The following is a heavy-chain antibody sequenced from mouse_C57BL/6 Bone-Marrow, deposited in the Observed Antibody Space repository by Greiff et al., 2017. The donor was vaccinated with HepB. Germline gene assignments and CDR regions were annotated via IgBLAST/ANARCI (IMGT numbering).Heavy chain of an antibody. V-gene: IGHV5-9*01. CDR1: GFTFSSYT. J-gene: IGHJ3*01. Sequence: EVMVVESGGGLVKPGGSLKLSCAASGFTFSSYTMSWVRQTPEKRLEWVATISGGGGNTYYPDNVKGRFTISRDNAKNTLYLQMSSLKSEDTAMYYCARHGGSIVRSWFAYWGQGTIVTVSS. CDR3: ARHGGSIVRSWFAY. D-gene: IGHD2-3*01. CDR2: ISGGGGNT.